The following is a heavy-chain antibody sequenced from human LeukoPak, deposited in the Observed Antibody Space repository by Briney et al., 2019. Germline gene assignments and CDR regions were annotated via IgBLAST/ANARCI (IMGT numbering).Heavy chain of an antibody. CDR2: ISSNVGST. J-gene: IGHJ4*02. V-gene: IGHV3-64*01. D-gene: IGHD4-17*01. CDR1: GFTFSSYA. CDR3: ARASYGDYGKRWTKDYFDY. Sequence: GGSLRLSCAASGFTFSSYAMHWVRQAPGKGLEYVSAISSNVGSTYYANSVKGRFTISRDNSKNTLYLQMGSLRAEDMAVYYCARASYGDYGKRWTKDYFDYWGQGTLVAVSS.